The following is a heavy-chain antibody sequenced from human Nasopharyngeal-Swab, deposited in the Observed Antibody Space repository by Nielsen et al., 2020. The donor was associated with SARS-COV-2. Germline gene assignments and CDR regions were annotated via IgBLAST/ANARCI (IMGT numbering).Heavy chain of an antibody. CDR3: ARDSSRRSRGSYYYYGMDV. V-gene: IGHV4-4*07. Sequence: SETLSLTCTVSGGSISSYYWSWIRQPAGKGLEWIGRIYTSGSTNYNPSLKSRVTMSVDTSKNQFSLKLSSVTAADTAVYYCARDSSRRSRGSYYYYGMDVWGQGTTVTVSS. J-gene: IGHJ6*02. CDR2: IYTSGST. D-gene: IGHD3-3*01. CDR1: GGSISSYY.